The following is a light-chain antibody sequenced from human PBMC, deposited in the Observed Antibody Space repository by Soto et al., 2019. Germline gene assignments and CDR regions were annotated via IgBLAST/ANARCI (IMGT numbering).Light chain of an antibody. Sequence: DIQMTQSPSSLSASLGDRVTITCRSSQNIGNRINWSQQQLGEPPKLLIYSTSSLQNDVPSRFSGRGSGTDFTLTISSLQPEDVATYYCQQSYSVPLTFGGGTKVEFK. CDR3: QQSYSVPLT. CDR2: STS. V-gene: IGKV1-39*01. J-gene: IGKJ4*01. CDR1: QNIGNR.